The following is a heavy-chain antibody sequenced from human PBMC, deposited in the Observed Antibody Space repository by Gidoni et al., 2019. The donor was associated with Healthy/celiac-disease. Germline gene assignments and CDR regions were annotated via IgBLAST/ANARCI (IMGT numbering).Heavy chain of an antibody. V-gene: IGHV3-7*03. CDR2: IKQDGSEK. D-gene: IGHD5-18*01. CDR1: GFTFRSYW. CDR3: ARGWGYSYGQYYFDY. J-gene: IGHJ4*02. Sequence: AASGFTFRSYWLSWVRPAPGKGLEWVANIKQDGSEKYYVDSVKGRFTISRDNAKNSRYLQMNSLRAEDTAVYYCARGWGYSYGQYYFDYWGQGTLVTVSS.